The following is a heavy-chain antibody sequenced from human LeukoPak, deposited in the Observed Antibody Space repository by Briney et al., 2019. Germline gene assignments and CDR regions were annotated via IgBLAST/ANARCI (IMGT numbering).Heavy chain of an antibody. CDR3: ARGVVYSSFYFDY. CDR2: TRYDGSNK. J-gene: IGHJ4*02. Sequence: GGSLRLSCAASGFTFRSYGMHWVRQAPGKGLEWVAFTRYDGSNKYYADSVKGRFTISRDNSKNTLYLQMGSLRAEDMAVYYCARGVVYSSFYFDYWGQGTLVTVSS. V-gene: IGHV3-30*02. D-gene: IGHD6-6*01. CDR1: GFTFRSYG.